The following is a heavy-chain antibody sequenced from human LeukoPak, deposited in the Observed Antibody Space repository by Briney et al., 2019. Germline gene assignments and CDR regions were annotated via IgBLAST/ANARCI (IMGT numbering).Heavy chain of an antibody. Sequence: GGSLRLSCAASGFTFSSYAMSWVRQAPGKGLEWVSAISGSGGSTYYADSVKGRFTISRDNSKNTLYLQMNSLRAEDTAVYYCANWIQLWLAYDAFDIWGQGTMVTVSS. CDR3: ANWIQLWLAYDAFDI. CDR1: GFTFSSYA. CDR2: ISGSGGST. V-gene: IGHV3-23*01. J-gene: IGHJ3*02. D-gene: IGHD5-18*01.